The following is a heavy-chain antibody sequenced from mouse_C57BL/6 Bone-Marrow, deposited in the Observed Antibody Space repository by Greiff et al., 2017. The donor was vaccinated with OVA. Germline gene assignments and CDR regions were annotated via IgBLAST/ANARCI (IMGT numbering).Heavy chain of an antibody. CDR2: ISSGGDYI. CDR1: GFTFSSYA. D-gene: IGHD2-3*01. V-gene: IGHV5-9-1*02. J-gene: IGHJ2*01. Sequence: EVNVVESGEGLVKPGGSLKLSCAASGFTFSSYAMSWVRQTPEKRLEWVAYISSGGDYIYYADTVKGRFTISRDNARNTLYLQMSSLKSEDTAMYYCTREGDGYYPFDYWGQGTTLTVSS. CDR3: TREGDGYYPFDY.